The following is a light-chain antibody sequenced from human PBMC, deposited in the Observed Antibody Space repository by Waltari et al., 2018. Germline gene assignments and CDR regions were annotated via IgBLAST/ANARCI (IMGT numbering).Light chain of an antibody. CDR1: QNINTY. V-gene: IGKV1-5*01. Sequence: DIQMTQSPSTLSASVGDRVTITCRASQNINTYLARYQHKPGKAPKLLIYGGSTLESGVPLRFSGSGSGTEFTLTISSLQPDDFATYYCQRYNSYSNTFGQGTKLEIK. CDR2: GGS. CDR3: QRYNSYSNT. J-gene: IGKJ2*01.